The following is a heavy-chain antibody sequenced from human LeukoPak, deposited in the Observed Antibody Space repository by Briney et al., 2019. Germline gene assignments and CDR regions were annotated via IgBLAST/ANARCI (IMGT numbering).Heavy chain of an antibody. Sequence: LPGGSLRLSCAASGFTFSSYGMSWVRQAPGKGLQWVSAISGGGGSTYYADSVKGRFTISRDNSRNTLYLQMNSLRAEDTAVYYCAKTPWTNYGSFDYWGQGTLVTVSS. D-gene: IGHD3-10*01. CDR3: AKTPWTNYGSFDY. CDR1: GFTFSSYG. CDR2: ISGGGGST. V-gene: IGHV3-23*01. J-gene: IGHJ4*02.